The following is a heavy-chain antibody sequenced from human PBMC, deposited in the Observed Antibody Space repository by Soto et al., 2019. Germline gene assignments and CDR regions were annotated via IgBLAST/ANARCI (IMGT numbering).Heavy chain of an antibody. Sequence: EVQLLQSGGGLVQPGGSLRLSCAASGFTFTSYSMTWVRQTPGKGLEWVAAVNPGGYSTYYADSVKGRFTISRDNSNKTLNLQMNSLRAEDTAVYYCAKDLRAGSGYDFDYRDQGTLVTVSS. CDR1: GFTFTSYS. CDR2: VNPGGYST. J-gene: IGHJ4*02. CDR3: AKDLRAGSGYDFDY. V-gene: IGHV3-23*01. D-gene: IGHD5-12*01.